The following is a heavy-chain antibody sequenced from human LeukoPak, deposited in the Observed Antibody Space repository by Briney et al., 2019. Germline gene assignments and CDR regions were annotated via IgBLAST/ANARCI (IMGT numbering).Heavy chain of an antibody. Sequence: SVKVSCKASGGTFSSYAISWVRQAPGQGLEWMGGIIPIFGTANYAQKFQGRVTITTDESTSTVYMELSSLRSEDTAVYYCAREGYCSSTSCYTGAFDIWGQGTMVTVSS. J-gene: IGHJ3*02. CDR1: GGTFSSYA. V-gene: IGHV1-69*05. CDR3: AREGYCSSTSCYTGAFDI. CDR2: IIPIFGTA. D-gene: IGHD2-2*02.